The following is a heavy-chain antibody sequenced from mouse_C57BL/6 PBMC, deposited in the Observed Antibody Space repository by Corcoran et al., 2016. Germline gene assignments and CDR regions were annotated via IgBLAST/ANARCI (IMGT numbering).Heavy chain of an antibody. V-gene: IGHV1-76*01. Sequence: QVQLKQSGAELVRPGASVKLSCKASGSTFTDYYINWVKQRPGQGLEWIARIYPGSGNPYYNEKFKGKATLTAEKSSSTAYMQLSSLTSEDSAVYFCAREGWYYAMDYGGQGTSVTVSS. CDR1: GSTFTDYY. CDR2: IYPGSGNP. J-gene: IGHJ4*01. CDR3: AREGWYYAMDY. D-gene: IGHD3-3*01.